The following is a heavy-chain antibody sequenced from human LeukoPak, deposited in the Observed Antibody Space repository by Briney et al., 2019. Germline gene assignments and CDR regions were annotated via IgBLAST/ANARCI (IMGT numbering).Heavy chain of an antibody. V-gene: IGHV4-39*07. CDR2: IYYSGST. CDR1: GGSISSSSYY. CDR3: ARDVFPVAGNLGYYYYTDV. D-gene: IGHD6-19*01. Sequence: SETLSLTCTVSGGSISSSSYYWGWIRQPPGKGLEWIGSIYYSGSTYYNPSLKSRVTISVDTSKNQFSLKLSSVTAADTAVYYCARDVFPVAGNLGYYYYTDVWGKGTTVTVSS. J-gene: IGHJ6*03.